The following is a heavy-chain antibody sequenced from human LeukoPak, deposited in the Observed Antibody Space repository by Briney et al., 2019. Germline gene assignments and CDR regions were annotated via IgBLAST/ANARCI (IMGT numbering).Heavy chain of an antibody. CDR1: GYSISSGYS. D-gene: IGHD3-22*01. Sequence: SETLSLTCTVSGYSISSGYSWGWVRQSPGKILEWIGITHHSGAIFYNPSLRSRVIISLDTSKNQFSLRVRSVTAADTAVYYCARSSGYYFEYFRHWGQGTLVTVSS. CDR2: THHSGAI. CDR3: ARSSGYYFEYFRH. J-gene: IGHJ1*01. V-gene: IGHV4-38-2*02.